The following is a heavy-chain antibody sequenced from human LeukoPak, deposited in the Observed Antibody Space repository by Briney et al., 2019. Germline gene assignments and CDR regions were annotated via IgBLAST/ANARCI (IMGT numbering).Heavy chain of an antibody. D-gene: IGHD3-10*01. J-gene: IGHJ6*02. CDR3: AREYGSGRSYYYGMDV. Sequence: GASVKVSFKASGYTFTSYAMHWVRQAPGQRLEWMGWINAGNGNTKYSQKFQGRVTITRDTSASTAYMELSSLRSEDTAVYYCAREYGSGRSYYYGMDVWGQGTTVTVSS. CDR2: INAGNGNT. CDR1: GYTFTSYA. V-gene: IGHV1-3*01.